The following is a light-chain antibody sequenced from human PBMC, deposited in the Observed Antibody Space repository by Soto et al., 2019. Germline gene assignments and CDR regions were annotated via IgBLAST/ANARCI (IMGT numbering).Light chain of an antibody. CDR3: QQLDSYPLT. CDR1: QGISTY. Sequence: DIQLTQSPSFLSASVGDRVTITCRASQGISTYLGWYQQKPGKAPKVLIYAASTLQSGVPSRFSGSGSGTEFTLTISSLQPEDCATYYCQQLDSYPLTFGPGTKVDAK. CDR2: AAS. V-gene: IGKV1-9*01. J-gene: IGKJ3*01.